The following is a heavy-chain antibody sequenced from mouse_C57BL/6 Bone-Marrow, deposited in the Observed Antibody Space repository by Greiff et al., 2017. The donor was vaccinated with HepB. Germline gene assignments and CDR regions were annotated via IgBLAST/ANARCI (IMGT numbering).Heavy chain of an antibody. CDR1: GYTFTSYG. CDR2: IYPRSGNT. V-gene: IGHV1-81*01. Sequence: QVHVKQSGAELARPGASVKLSCKASGYTFTSYGISWVKQRTGQGLEWIGEIYPRSGNTYYNEKFKGKATLTADKSSSTAYMELRSLTSEDSAVYFCARGGFLLLRSWYFDVWGTGTTVTVSS. CDR3: ARGGFLLLRSWYFDV. D-gene: IGHD1-1*01. J-gene: IGHJ1*03.